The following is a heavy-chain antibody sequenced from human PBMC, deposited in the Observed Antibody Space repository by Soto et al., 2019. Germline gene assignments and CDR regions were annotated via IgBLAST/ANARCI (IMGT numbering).Heavy chain of an antibody. J-gene: IGHJ4*02. Sequence: SETLSLTCAVYGGSFSGYYWSWIRQPPGKGLEWIGEINHSGSTNYNPSLKSRVTISVDTSKNQFSLKPSSVTAADTAVYYCARGGWVTIFGVVTRDFDYWGQGTLVTVSS. CDR3: ARGGWVTIFGVVTRDFDY. CDR1: GGSFSGYY. D-gene: IGHD3-3*01. V-gene: IGHV4-34*01. CDR2: INHSGST.